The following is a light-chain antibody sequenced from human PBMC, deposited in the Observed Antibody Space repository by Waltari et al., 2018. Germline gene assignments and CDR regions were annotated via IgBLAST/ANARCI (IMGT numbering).Light chain of an antibody. CDR1: QSISRY. Sequence: EIVLTQSPVSPSLSPGERATLSCRSSQSISRYLAWYQQKPGQAPRLLIYGASNRATGVPPRFSGSGSGTDFSLTISGLEPEDSAVYYCQHHFRLPATFGQGTKVEIK. J-gene: IGKJ1*01. CDR2: GAS. CDR3: QHHFRLPAT. V-gene: IGKV3-20*01.